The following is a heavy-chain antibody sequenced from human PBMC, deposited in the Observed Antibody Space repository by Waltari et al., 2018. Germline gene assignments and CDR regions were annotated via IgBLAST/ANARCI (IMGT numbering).Heavy chain of an antibody. Sequence: EVQVLESGGDLVKPGGSLRLSCEASGVTFSHYAINWFRLAPGTGLQWVSAITVGDDTYYADSVKGRFTISRDTSKDTVYLQMNGLRADDTAVYYCATPFYNWDDPLHSWGPGTLVTVSS. CDR2: ITVGDDT. J-gene: IGHJ4*02. D-gene: IGHD1-20*01. CDR1: GVTFSHYA. CDR3: ATPFYNWDDPLHS. V-gene: IGHV3-23*01.